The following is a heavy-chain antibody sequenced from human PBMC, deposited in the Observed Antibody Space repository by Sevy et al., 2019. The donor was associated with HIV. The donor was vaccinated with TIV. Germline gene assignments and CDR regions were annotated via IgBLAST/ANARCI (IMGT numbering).Heavy chain of an antibody. V-gene: IGHV3-33*01. J-gene: IGHJ4*02. CDR3: ARGCRDGYIGIGYYFDY. CDR1: GFTFSSYG. CDR2: IWYDGCNK. Sequence: GGSLRLSCAASGFTFSSYGMHWVRQAPGKGLEWVAVIWYDGCNKYYADSVKGRFTISRDNSKNTLYLQMNSLRAEDTAVYYCARGCRDGYIGIGYYFDYWGQGTLVTVSS. D-gene: IGHD5-12*01.